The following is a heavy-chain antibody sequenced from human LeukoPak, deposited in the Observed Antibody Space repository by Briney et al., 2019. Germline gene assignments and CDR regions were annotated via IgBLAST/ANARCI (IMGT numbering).Heavy chain of an antibody. CDR1: GFTFSSYA. V-gene: IGHV3-30-3*01. Sequence: GGSLRLSCAASGFTFSSYAMHWVRQAPGKGLEWVAVISYDGSNKYYADSVKGRFTIPRDNSKNTLYPQMNSLRAEDTAVYYCRGGGPYYFDYWGQGTLVTVSS. J-gene: IGHJ4*02. CDR2: ISYDGSNK. CDR3: RGGGPYYFDY. D-gene: IGHD4-23*01.